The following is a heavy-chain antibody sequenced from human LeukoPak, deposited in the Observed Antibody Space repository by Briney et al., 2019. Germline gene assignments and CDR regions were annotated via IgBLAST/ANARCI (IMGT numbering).Heavy chain of an antibody. D-gene: IGHD3-22*01. CDR1: GYTFTSYG. J-gene: IGHJ4*02. CDR3: ARDPSFAFYDSSGFFDY. Sequence: GASVKVSCKASGYTFTSYGITWVRQAPGQGLEWMGWISAYNSNTNYAQKLQGRVTMTTDTSTTTVYMELKSLRSDDTAVYFCARDPSFAFYDSSGFFDYWGQGTLVTVSS. CDR2: ISAYNSNT. V-gene: IGHV1-18*01.